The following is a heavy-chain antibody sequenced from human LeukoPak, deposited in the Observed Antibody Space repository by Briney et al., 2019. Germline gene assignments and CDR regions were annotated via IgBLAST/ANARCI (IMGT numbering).Heavy chain of an antibody. V-gene: IGHV4-59*13. Sequence: SETLSLTCTDSGGSISSSYWSWIRQPPGKGLDWIGYIYYSGSTNYNPSLKSRVTISVDTSKNQFSLKLSSVTAADTAVYYCARARYGSSPFDYWGQGTLVTVSS. D-gene: IGHD6-6*01. CDR3: ARARYGSSPFDY. J-gene: IGHJ4*02. CDR1: GGSISSSY. CDR2: IYYSGST.